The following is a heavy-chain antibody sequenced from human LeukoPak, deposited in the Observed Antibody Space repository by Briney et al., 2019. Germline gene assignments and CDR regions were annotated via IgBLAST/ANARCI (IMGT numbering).Heavy chain of an antibody. V-gene: IGHV4-59*01. Sequence: SETLSLTCTVSGGSISSYYWSWLRQPPGKGLEWIGYIYYSGSTKYNPSLKSRVTISVDTSKNQFSLKLSSVTAADTAVYYCARDRGLMSFDYWGQGTLVTVSS. CDR3: ARDRGLMSFDY. J-gene: IGHJ4*02. D-gene: IGHD3-10*01. CDR2: IYYSGST. CDR1: GGSISSYY.